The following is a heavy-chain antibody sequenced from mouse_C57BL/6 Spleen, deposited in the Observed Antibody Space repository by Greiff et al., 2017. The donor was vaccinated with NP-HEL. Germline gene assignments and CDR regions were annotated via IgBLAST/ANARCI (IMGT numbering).Heavy chain of an antibody. V-gene: IGHV1-85*01. D-gene: IGHD2-5*01. J-gene: IGHJ4*01. CDR3: ARSAYYSKGDYAMDY. CDR1: GYNFTSYD. CDR2: IYPRDGST. Sequence: QVQLQQSGPELVKPGASVKLSCKASGYNFTSYDINWVKQRPGQGLEWIGWIYPRDGSTKYNEKFKGKATLTVDTSSSTAYMELHSLTSEDSAVYFCARSAYYSKGDYAMDYWGQGTSVTVSS.